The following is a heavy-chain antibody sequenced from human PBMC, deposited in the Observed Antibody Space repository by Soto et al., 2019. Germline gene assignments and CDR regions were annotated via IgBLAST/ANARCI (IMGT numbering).Heavy chain of an antibody. J-gene: IGHJ6*02. Sequence: PPHPLSRTCSFSGSSISSYYWSGIRQPPGKGLEWIGYIFYSGSTDYNPSLKSRFTISVDTSKNQFSLKLSSVTAADTAVYYCAREGRGDYFYGMDVWGQGTTVT. CDR3: AREGRGDYFYGMDV. CDR2: IFYSGST. CDR1: GSSISSYY. D-gene: IGHD3-10*01. V-gene: IGHV4-59*12.